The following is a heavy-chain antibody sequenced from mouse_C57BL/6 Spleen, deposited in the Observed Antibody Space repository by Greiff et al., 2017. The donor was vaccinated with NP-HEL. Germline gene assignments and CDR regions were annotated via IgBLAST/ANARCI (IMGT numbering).Heavy chain of an antibody. V-gene: IGHV3-6*01. Sequence: EVQLQESGPGLVKPSQSLSLTCSVTGYSITSGYYWNWIRQFPGNKLEWMGYISYDGSNNYNPSLKNRISITRDTSKNQFFLKLNSVTTEDTATYYCAREGTEYYFDYWGQGTTLTVSS. D-gene: IGHD3-3*01. J-gene: IGHJ2*01. CDR3: AREGTEYYFDY. CDR1: GYSITSGYY. CDR2: ISYDGSN.